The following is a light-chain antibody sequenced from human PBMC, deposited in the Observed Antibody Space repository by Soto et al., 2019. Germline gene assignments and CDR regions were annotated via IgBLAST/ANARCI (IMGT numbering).Light chain of an antibody. Sequence: EIVMTQSPATLSVSPGERGTLSCRASQTVATNLAWYQQKPGQAPRLLIYHASTRATGIPARLSGSGSGTEFTLTLSSLQSEDFAVYYCQQYNPWAPWTFGQGTKVEIK. V-gene: IGKV3D-15*01. J-gene: IGKJ1*01. CDR2: HAS. CDR1: QTVATN. CDR3: QQYNPWAPWT.